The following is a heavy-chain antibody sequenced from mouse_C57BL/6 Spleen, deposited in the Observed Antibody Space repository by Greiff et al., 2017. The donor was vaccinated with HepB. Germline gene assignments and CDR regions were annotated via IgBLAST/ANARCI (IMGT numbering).Heavy chain of an antibody. CDR2: FYPGSGSI. CDR1: GYTFTEYT. CDR3: ARHGMDYYGSSSYAMDY. J-gene: IGHJ4*01. Sequence: QVQLKESGAELVKPGASVKLSCKASGYTFTEYTIHWVKQRSGQGLEWIGWFYPGSGSIKYNEKFKDKATLTADKSSSTVYMELSRLTSEDSAVYFCARHGMDYYGSSSYAMDYWGQGTSVTVSS. D-gene: IGHD1-1*01. V-gene: IGHV1-62-2*01.